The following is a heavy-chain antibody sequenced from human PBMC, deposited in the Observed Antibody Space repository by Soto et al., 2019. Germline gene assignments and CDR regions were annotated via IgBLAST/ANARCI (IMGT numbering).Heavy chain of an antibody. CDR2: ISYDGSNK. CDR1: GFTFSSYG. CDR3: AKDGAAYCGGDCYFKPHHNWFDP. Sequence: GGSLRLSCAASGFTFSSYGMHWVRQAPGKGLEWVAVISYDGSNKYYADSVKGRFTISRDNSKNTLYLQMNSLRAEDTAVYYCAKDGAAYCGGDCYFKPHHNWFDPWGQGTLVTVS. J-gene: IGHJ5*02. D-gene: IGHD2-21*02. V-gene: IGHV3-30*18.